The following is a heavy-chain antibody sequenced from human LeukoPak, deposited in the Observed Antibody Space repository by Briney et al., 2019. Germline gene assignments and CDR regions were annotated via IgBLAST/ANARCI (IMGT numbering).Heavy chain of an antibody. D-gene: IGHD3-22*01. J-gene: IGHJ3*02. V-gene: IGHV3-64D*06. CDR3: VKPQGYYYDTTAFQVHGFDI. CDR1: GFSFSTYA. CDR2: IDSDDYTT. Sequence: GGSPRLSCSASGFSFSTYAMHWVRQAPGKGLEFISTIDSDDYTTYYADSVRGRFTISRDNFKNTLYLQMTSLRAEDTAVYYCVKPQGYYYDTTAFQVHGFDIWGRGTKVTVSS.